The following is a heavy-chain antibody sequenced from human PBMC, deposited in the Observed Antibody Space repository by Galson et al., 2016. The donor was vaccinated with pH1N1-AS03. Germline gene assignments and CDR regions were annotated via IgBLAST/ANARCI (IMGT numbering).Heavy chain of an antibody. CDR3: ARGYDDSGPDDHRLFDS. Sequence: SLRLSCAASGISLSSSWMHWVRQAPGRGLVWVSGINGVGSSIKYADAVKGRFTISRDNAKNMLYLQMNSLRADDAAVYYCARGYDDSGPDDHRLFDSWGQGTQVTASS. CDR2: INGVGSSI. D-gene: IGHD3-22*01. V-gene: IGHV3-74*01. CDR1: GISLSSSW. J-gene: IGHJ5*01.